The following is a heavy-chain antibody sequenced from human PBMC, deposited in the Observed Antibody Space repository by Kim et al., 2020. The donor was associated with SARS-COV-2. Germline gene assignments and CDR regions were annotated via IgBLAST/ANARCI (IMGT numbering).Heavy chain of an antibody. D-gene: IGHD1-26*01. CDR2: IRSKAFGGTE. CDR1: GLTFGDDA. Sequence: GGSLRLSCTASGLTFGDDAVTWVRQAPGKGLEWIGFIRSKAFGGTEEYAASVKGRFTISRDDSKSIGYLQMNRLKTEDTAVYYCTSRYSGSYSQEYWGQGTLVTVSS. V-gene: IGHV3-49*04. CDR3: TSRYSGSYSQEY. J-gene: IGHJ4*02.